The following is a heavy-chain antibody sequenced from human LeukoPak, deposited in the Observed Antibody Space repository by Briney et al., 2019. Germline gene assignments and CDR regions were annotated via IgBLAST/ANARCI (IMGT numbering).Heavy chain of an antibody. CDR3: ARARRGGPFDY. J-gene: IGHJ4*02. CDR1: GFTFSHYY. V-gene: IGHV3-11*01. D-gene: IGHD3-16*01. CDR2: VTSSGNTI. Sequence: GGSLRLSCAASGFTFSHYYMSWIRQAPGKGLEWVSYVTSSGNTIDYADSVKGRFIISRDNAKNSLYLQMNSLTAEDTAVYYCARARRGGPFDYWGQGTLVTVSA.